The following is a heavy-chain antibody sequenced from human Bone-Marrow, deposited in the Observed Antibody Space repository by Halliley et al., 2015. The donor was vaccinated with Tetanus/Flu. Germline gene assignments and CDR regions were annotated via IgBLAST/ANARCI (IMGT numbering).Heavy chain of an antibody. D-gene: IGHD2-15*01. CDR3: AKSGGFCNGGGCYPNWFDP. J-gene: IGHJ5*02. Sequence: RGDRPYYADSVKGRFPISRDNSKNTLHLQMNSLRVEDPAVYYCAKSGGFCNGGGCYPNWFDPWGQGTLVTVSS. CDR2: RGDRP. V-gene: IGHV3-23*01.